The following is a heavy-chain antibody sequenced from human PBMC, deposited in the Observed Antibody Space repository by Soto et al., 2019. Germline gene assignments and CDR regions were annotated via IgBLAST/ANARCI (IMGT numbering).Heavy chain of an antibody. CDR2: INPNSGGT. D-gene: IGHD6-6*01. CDR3: GRDGSSSSQVDYYYYGMDV. V-gene: IGHV1-2*04. CDR1: GYTFTGYY. J-gene: IGHJ6*02. Sequence: ASVKGSCKASGYTFTGYYMHWVRQAPGQGLEWMGWINPNSGGTNYAQKFQGWVTMTRDTSISTAYMELSRLRSDDTAVYYCGRDGSSSSQVDYYYYGMDVWGQGTTVTVSS.